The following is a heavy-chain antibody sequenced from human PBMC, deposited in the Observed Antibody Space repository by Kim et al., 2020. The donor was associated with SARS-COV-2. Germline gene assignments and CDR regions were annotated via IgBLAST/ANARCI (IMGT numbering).Heavy chain of an antibody. Sequence: ASVKVSCKASGYTFTSYGIRWVGQAPGQGLEWMGWISAYNGNTNYAQKLQGRVTMTTDTSTSTAYMELRSLRSDDTAVYYCARALDSIAVAGYDYWGQGTLVTVSS. J-gene: IGHJ4*02. V-gene: IGHV1-18*04. CDR3: ARALDSIAVAGYDY. CDR2: ISAYNGNT. CDR1: GYTFTSYG. D-gene: IGHD6-19*01.